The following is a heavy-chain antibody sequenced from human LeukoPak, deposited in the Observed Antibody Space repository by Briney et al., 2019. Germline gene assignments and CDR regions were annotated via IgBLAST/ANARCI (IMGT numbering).Heavy chain of an antibody. D-gene: IGHD5-12*01. Sequence: EASVKVSCKASGFPFATYGFSWVRLAPGQGLEWLGWTNPYSGNTQYAQNLQGRLTMTTDTSTSTAYMELTSLISDDTAVYFCARDGRHGGYRIPFDIWGQGTMVTVSS. J-gene: IGHJ3*02. V-gene: IGHV1-18*01. CDR2: TNPYSGNT. CDR3: ARDGRHGGYRIPFDI. CDR1: GFPFATYG.